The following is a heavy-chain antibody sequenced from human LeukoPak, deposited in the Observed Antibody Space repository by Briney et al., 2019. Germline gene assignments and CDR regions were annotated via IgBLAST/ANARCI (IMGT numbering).Heavy chain of an antibody. CDR2: ISSSGAST. V-gene: IGHV3-23*01. J-gene: IGHJ4*02. CDR3: AKNPNRSGWHQDY. CDR1: EFTFSSYS. D-gene: IGHD6-19*01. Sequence: GGSLRLSCVASEFTFSSYSMTWVRQGPERGLQWVSAISSSGASTYYADSVKGRFTISRDNSKNTLYLQMNSLRAEDTAVYYCAKNPNRSGWHQDYWGQGTLVTVSS.